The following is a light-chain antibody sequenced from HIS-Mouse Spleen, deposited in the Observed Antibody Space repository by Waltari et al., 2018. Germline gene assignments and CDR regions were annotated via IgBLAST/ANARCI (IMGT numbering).Light chain of an antibody. V-gene: IGKV2-28*01. CDR1: QSLLHSNGYNY. CDR3: MQALQTPT. Sequence: DIVMTQSPLSLPVTPGEPASISCRSSQSLLHSNGYNYLDWYLQKPGQSPQLLIYLGSNRASGVPDRFGGSGSGTDFTLKISRVEAGDVGVYYCMQALQTPTFGQGTRLEIK. J-gene: IGKJ5*01. CDR2: LGS.